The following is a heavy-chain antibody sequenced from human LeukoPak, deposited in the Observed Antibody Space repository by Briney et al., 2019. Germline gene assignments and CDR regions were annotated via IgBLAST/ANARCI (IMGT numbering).Heavy chain of an antibody. J-gene: IGHJ4*01. CDR3: ARRAGAYSHPYDY. Sequence: PGGSLRLSCAASGFTFSSYSMNWVRQAPGKGLEWVSFIYSDNTHYSDSVKGRFTISRDNSKNTLYLQMNSLRAEDTAVYYCARRAGAYSHPYDYWGHGTLVTVSS. CDR1: GFTFSSYS. D-gene: IGHD4/OR15-4a*01. CDR2: IYSDNT. V-gene: IGHV3-53*01.